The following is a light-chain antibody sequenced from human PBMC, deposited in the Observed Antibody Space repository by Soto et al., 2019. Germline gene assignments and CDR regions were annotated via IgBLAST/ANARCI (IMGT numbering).Light chain of an antibody. CDR1: QNISSW. J-gene: IGKJ4*01. Sequence: MTQSPSTLSASIGDRVTITCRASQNISSWLSWYQQKPGQAPRLLIYGASTRATGIPARFSGSGSGTEFTLTISSLQSEDFAVYYCQHYNSLPLTFGGGTKVETK. CDR2: GAS. V-gene: IGKV3-15*01. CDR3: QHYNSLPLT.